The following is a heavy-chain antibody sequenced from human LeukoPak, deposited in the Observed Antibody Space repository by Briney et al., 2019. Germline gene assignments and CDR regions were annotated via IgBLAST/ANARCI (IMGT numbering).Heavy chain of an antibody. V-gene: IGHV3-21*01. CDR3: ARERSSGSYGPRPSHFDY. CDR2: ISSSSSYI. CDR1: AITFSNSW. J-gene: IGHJ4*02. Sequence: GGSLRLSCAASAITFSNSWMNWVRQAPGKGLEWVSSISSSSSYIYYADSVKGRFTISRDNAKNSLYLQMNSLRAEDTTVYYCARERSSGSYGPRPSHFDYWGQGTLVTVSS. D-gene: IGHD1-26*01.